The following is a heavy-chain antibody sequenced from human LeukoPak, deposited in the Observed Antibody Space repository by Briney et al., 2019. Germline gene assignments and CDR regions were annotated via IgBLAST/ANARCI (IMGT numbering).Heavy chain of an antibody. D-gene: IGHD3-9*01. CDR3: ARVLRYFDWLLNLAPGGGFDY. CDR1: GYTFTSYA. J-gene: IGHJ4*02. Sequence: ASVKVSCKASGYTFTSYAMNWVRQAPGQGLERMGWISAYNGNTNYAQKLQGRVTMTTDTSTSTAYMELRSLRSDDTAVYYCARVLRYFDWLLNLAPGGGFDYWGQGTLVTVSS. CDR2: ISAYNGNT. V-gene: IGHV1-18*01.